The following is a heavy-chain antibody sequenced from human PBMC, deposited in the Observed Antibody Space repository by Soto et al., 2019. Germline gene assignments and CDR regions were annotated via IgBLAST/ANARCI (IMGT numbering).Heavy chain of an antibody. CDR2: ISAYNGDT. CDR1: GYTFTGYY. J-gene: IGHJ4*02. Sequence: GASVKVSCKASGYTFTGYYMHWVRQAPGQGLEWMGWISAYNGDTNYAQKLQGRVTMTTDTSTSTAYMELRSLRSDDTAVYYCARRQWLAPIDYWGQGTLVTVSS. V-gene: IGHV1-18*04. D-gene: IGHD6-19*01. CDR3: ARRQWLAPIDY.